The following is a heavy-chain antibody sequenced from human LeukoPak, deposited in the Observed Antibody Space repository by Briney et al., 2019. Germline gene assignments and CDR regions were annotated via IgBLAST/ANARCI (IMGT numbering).Heavy chain of an antibody. Sequence: ASVKVSCKASGYTFTGYYMHWVRQAPGQGLEWMGWINPNSGGTNYAQKFQGRATMTTDTSTSTAYMELRSLRSDDTAVYYCARAALLWFGELLRLVPPDYWGQGTLVTVSS. D-gene: IGHD3-10*01. CDR1: GYTFTGYY. V-gene: IGHV1-2*02. CDR3: ARAALLWFGELLRLVPPDY. J-gene: IGHJ4*02. CDR2: INPNSGGT.